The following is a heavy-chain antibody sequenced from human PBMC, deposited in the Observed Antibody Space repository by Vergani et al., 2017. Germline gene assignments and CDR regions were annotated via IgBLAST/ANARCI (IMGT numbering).Heavy chain of an antibody. Sequence: QVQLQESGPGLVKPSETLSLTCTVSGCSISSYYWSWIRQPPGKGLGWIGYIYYSGSTNYNPSLKSGVTISVDTSKYQVSLKLCAVTAADTAVYYCASTTYYYEWYYMDVWGKGTTVTVSS. CDR2: IYYSGST. V-gene: IGHV4-59*01. CDR3: ASTTYYYEWYYMDV. J-gene: IGHJ6*03. D-gene: IGHD3-22*01. CDR1: GCSISSYY.